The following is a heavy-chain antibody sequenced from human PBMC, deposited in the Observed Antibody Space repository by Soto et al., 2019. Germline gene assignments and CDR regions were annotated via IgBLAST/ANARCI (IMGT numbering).Heavy chain of an antibody. V-gene: IGHV3-23*01. CDR1: GFTFSSYA. D-gene: IGHD2-15*01. CDR3: AKGYCSGGSCLLTYMDV. J-gene: IGHJ6*03. CDR2: ISGSGGST. Sequence: GGSLRLSCAASGFTFSSYAMSWVRQAPGKGLEWVSAISGSGGSTYYADSVKGRFTISRDNSKNTLYLQMNSLRAEDTAVYYCAKGYCSGGSCLLTYMDVWGKGTTVTVSS.